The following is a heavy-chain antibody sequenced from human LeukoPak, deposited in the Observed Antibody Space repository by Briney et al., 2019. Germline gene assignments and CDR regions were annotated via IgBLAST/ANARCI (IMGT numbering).Heavy chain of an antibody. J-gene: IGHJ6*03. D-gene: IGHD5-18*01. CDR2: IYYSGST. Sequence: PSETLSLTCTVSGGSISSYYWSWIRQPPGKGVEWIGFIYYSGSTNYNPSLKSRFTTSVDTSKNQFSLKLSSVSAADTAVYYCARVGEGIQLWLRPGDYYYYMDVWGKGTTVTVSS. V-gene: IGHV4-59*01. CDR1: GGSISSYY. CDR3: ARVGEGIQLWLRPGDYYYYMDV.